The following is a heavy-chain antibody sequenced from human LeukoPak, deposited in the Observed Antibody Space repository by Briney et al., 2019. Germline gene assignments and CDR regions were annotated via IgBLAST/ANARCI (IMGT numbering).Heavy chain of an antibody. CDR3: ARGGIQLWLHSAY. CDR1: GFTFSDYY. D-gene: IGHD5-18*01. V-gene: IGHV3-30-3*01. J-gene: IGHJ4*02. CDR2: ISYDGSNK. Sequence: PGGSLRLSCAASGFTFSDYYMSWIRQAPGKGLEWVAVISYDGSNKYYADSVKGRFTISRDNSKNTLYLQMNSLRAEDTAVYYCARGGIQLWLHSAYWGQGTLVTVSS.